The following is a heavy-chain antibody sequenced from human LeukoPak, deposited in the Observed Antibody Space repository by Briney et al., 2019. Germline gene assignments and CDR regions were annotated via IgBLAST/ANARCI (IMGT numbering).Heavy chain of an antibody. J-gene: IGHJ4*02. D-gene: IGHD6-19*01. Sequence: GGSLRLSCAASGFTFSSYAMSWVRQAPGKGLEWVSAISGSGGSTCYADSVKGRFTISRDNSKNTLYLQMNGLRAEDTAVYYCAKDQAAVAAYYFDYWGQGTLVTVSS. CDR1: GFTFSSYA. V-gene: IGHV3-23*01. CDR2: ISGSGGST. CDR3: AKDQAAVAAYYFDY.